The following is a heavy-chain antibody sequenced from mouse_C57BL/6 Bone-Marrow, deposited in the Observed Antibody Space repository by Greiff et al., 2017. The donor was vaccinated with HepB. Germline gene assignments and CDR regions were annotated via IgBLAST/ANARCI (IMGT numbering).Heavy chain of an antibody. CDR1: GYAFSSSW. V-gene: IGHV1-82*01. CDR2: IYPGDGDT. J-gene: IGHJ2*01. D-gene: IGHD1-1*01. Sequence: VQLQQSGPELVKPGASVKISCKASGYAFSSSWMNWVKQRPGKGLEWIGRIYPGDGDTNYNGKFKGKATLTADKSSSTAYMQLSSLTSEDSAVYFCARGPIYYYGSSYFDYWGQGTTLTVSS. CDR3: ARGPIYYYGSSYFDY.